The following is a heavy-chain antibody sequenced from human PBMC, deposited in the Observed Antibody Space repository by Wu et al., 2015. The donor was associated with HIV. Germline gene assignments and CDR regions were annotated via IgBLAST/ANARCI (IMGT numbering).Heavy chain of an antibody. J-gene: IGHJ5*02. Sequence: QVQLVQSGAEVKKPGSSVKVSCKASGYLFIGYYIHWVRQAPGQGLEWMGSFNPNSGDTNYAQKFQGRVTMTRDTSISTAYMELSRLRSDDTAVYYCARVLRFGDYNWFDPWGQGTLVTVSS. V-gene: IGHV1-2*02. D-gene: IGHD3-10*01. CDR2: FNPNSGDT. CDR1: GYLFIGYY. CDR3: ARVLRFGDYNWFDP.